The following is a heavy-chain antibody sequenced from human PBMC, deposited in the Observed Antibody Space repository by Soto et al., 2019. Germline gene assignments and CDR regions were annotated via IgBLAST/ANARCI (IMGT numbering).Heavy chain of an antibody. J-gene: IGHJ4*02. D-gene: IGHD6-13*01. CDR3: AKDTDAEYSSSWYGRV. CDR2: ISWNSGSI. CDR1: GFTFDDYA. V-gene: IGHV3-9*01. Sequence: EVQLVESGGGLVQPGRSLRLSCAASGFTFDDYAMHWVRQAPGKGLEWVSGISWNSGSIGYADSVKGRFTISRDNAKNSLYLQMNSLRAEDTALYYCAKDTDAEYSSSWYGRVWGQGTLVTVSS.